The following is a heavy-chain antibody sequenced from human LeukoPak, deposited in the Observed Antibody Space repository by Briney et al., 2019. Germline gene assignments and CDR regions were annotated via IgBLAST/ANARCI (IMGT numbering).Heavy chain of an antibody. CDR1: GGSISSSSYY. V-gene: IGHV4-39*07. Sequence: SETLSLTCTVSGGSISSSSYYWGWIRQPPGKGLEWIGSIYYSGSTYYNPSLKSRVTISVDTSKNQFSLKLSSVTAADTAVYSCARNYYDSSGYYFVYWGQGTLVAVSS. CDR2: IYYSGST. CDR3: ARNYYDSSGYYFVY. J-gene: IGHJ4*02. D-gene: IGHD3-22*01.